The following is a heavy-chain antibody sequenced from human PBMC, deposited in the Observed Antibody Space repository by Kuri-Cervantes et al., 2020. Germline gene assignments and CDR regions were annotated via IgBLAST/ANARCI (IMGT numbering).Heavy chain of an antibody. V-gene: IGHV1-18*01. CDR3: ARDLITFGGVIGMGY. CDR1: GYTFTSYG. Sequence: ASVKVSCKASGYTFTSYGISWVRQAPGQGLEWMGWISAYNGYTNYAQKLQGRVTMTTDTSTSTAYMELRSLRSDDTAVYYCARDLITFGGVIGMGYWGQGTLVTVSS. J-gene: IGHJ4*02. D-gene: IGHD3-16*02. CDR2: ISAYNGYT.